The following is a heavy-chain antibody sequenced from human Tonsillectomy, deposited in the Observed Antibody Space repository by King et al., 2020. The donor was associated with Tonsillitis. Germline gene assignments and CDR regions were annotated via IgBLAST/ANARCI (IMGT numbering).Heavy chain of an antibody. CDR1: GFSLSTSGMC. Sequence: RVTLKESGPALVKPTQTLTLTCTFSGFSLSTSGMCVTWIRQPPGKALEWLALIHWDNDKYYSTSLKTRLTISKDTSKNQVVLTMTNMDPVDTATYYCARIRGIAARPTDYYYYYMDVWGKGTTVTVSS. D-gene: IGHD6-6*01. J-gene: IGHJ6*03. V-gene: IGHV2-70*11. CDR3: ARIRGIAARPTDYYYYYMDV. CDR2: IHWDNDK.